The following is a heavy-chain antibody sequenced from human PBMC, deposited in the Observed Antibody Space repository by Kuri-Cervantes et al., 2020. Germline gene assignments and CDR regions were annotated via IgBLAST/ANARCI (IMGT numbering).Heavy chain of an antibody. CDR3: AREGYSSGKAGAFDI. D-gene: IGHD6-19*01. CDR2: IKSKTDGGTT. CDR1: GFTFSNAW. V-gene: IGHV3-15*01. Sequence: LSLTCAASGFTFSNAWMNWVRQAPGKGLEWVGRIKSKTDGGTTDYAAPVKDRFTISRDNSKNTLSLQMNSLRADDTAVYYCAREGYSSGKAGAFDIWGQGTMVTVSS. J-gene: IGHJ3*02.